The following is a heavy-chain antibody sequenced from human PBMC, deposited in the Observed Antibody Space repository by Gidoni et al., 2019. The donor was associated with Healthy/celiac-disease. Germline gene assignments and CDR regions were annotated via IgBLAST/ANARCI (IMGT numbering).Heavy chain of an antibody. V-gene: IGHV1-46*01. CDR3: ARGGTMIVVPGGHGMDV. J-gene: IGHJ6*02. CDR1: GYTFTSYY. D-gene: IGHD3-22*01. Sequence: QVQLVQSGAEVKKPGASVKVSCKASGYTFTSYYMHWVRQAPGQGLEWRGIINPSGGSTSYAQKFQGRVTMTRDTSTSTVYMELSSLRSEDTAVYYCARGGTMIVVPGGHGMDVWGQGTTVTVSS. CDR2: INPSGGST.